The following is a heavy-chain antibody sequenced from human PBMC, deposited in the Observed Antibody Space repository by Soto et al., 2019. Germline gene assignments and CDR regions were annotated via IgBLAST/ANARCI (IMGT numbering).Heavy chain of an antibody. CDR2: IIPIFGTA. Sequence: QVQLVQSGAEVKKPGSSVKVSCKASGGTFSSYAISWVRQAPGQGLEWMGGIIPIFGTANYAQKFQGRVKITADESTSTAYMELSSLRSEDTAVYYCASAPGGYYDSSGYRTRFDYWGQGTLVTVSS. CDR1: GGTFSSYA. D-gene: IGHD3-22*01. J-gene: IGHJ4*02. CDR3: ASAPGGYYDSSGYRTRFDY. V-gene: IGHV1-69*01.